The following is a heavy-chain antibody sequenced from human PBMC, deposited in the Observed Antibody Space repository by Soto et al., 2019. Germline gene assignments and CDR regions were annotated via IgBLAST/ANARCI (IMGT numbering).Heavy chain of an antibody. D-gene: IGHD3-10*01. V-gene: IGHV4-31*03. CDR2: IYYSGST. CDR3: ARDGITMVRGVIRAFDI. Sequence: QVQLQESGPGLVKPSQTLSLTCTVSGGSISSGGYYWSWIRQHPGKGLEWIGYIYYSGSTYYNPXLKSRVTISVXXSXNXXSLKLSSVTAADTAVYYCARDGITMVRGVIRAFDIWGQGTMVTVSS. J-gene: IGHJ3*02. CDR1: GGSISSGGYY.